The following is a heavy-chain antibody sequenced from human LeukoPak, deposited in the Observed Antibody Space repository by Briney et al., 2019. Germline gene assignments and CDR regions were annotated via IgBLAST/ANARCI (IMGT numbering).Heavy chain of an antibody. CDR3: ARVRYCSSTSCYYFDY. Sequence: GGSLRLSCAASGFTFSSYWMHWVRQAPGKGLVWVSRINSYGSSTSYADSVKGRFTISRDNAKNTLYLQMNSLRAEDTAVYYCARVRYCSSTSCYYFDYWGQGTLVTVSS. CDR2: INSYGSST. V-gene: IGHV3-74*01. J-gene: IGHJ4*02. CDR1: GFTFSSYW. D-gene: IGHD2-2*01.